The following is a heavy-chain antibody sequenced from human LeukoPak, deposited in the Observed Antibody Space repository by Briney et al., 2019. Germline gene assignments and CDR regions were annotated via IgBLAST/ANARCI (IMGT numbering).Heavy chain of an antibody. D-gene: IGHD1-26*01. CDR1: GGSISSSSYY. J-gene: IGHJ4*02. CDR2: INHSGST. V-gene: IGHV4-39*07. CDR3: VGSGSYFAY. Sequence: PSETLSLTCTVSGGSISSSSYYWGWIRQPPGKGLEWIGEINHSGSTNYNPSLKSRVTISVDTSKNQFSLKLSSVTAADTAVYYCVGSGSYFAYWGQGTLVTVSS.